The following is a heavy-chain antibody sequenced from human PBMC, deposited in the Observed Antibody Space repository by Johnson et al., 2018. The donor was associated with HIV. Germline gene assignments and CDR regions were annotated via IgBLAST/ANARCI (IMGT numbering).Heavy chain of an antibody. Sequence: VQLVETGGGLIQPGGSLRLSCAASGFTVSGNYMSWVRQAPGKGLEWVSVLYSGDRTYHADSVKGRFTIARDNSKNTLYLQMNSLRAEDTAVYYCAREKIAAAGNDAFDIWGQGTMVTVSS. CDR1: GFTVSGNY. D-gene: IGHD6-13*01. CDR2: LYSGDRT. V-gene: IGHV3-53*02. CDR3: AREKIAAAGNDAFDI. J-gene: IGHJ3*02.